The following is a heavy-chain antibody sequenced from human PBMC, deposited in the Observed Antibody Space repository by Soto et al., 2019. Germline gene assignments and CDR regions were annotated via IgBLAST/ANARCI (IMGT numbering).Heavy chain of an antibody. V-gene: IGHV3-30-3*01. CDR2: ISYDGSNK. Sequence: QVQLAESGGGVVQPGRSLRLSCAASGFTFSSYAMHWVRQAPGKGLEWVAVISYDGSNKYYADSVKGRFTISRDNSKNTLYLQMNSLRAEDTAVYYCARDGSGSYLGDFDYWGQGTLVTVSS. J-gene: IGHJ4*02. CDR1: GFTFSSYA. D-gene: IGHD1-26*01. CDR3: ARDGSGSYLGDFDY.